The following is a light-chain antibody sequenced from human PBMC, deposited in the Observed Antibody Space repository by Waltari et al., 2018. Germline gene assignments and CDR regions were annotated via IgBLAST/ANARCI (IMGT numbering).Light chain of an antibody. CDR1: QSVSAY. CDR3: QHTTDWPPAFT. CDR2: GSS. J-gene: IGKJ3*01. Sequence: EVVLTQSPATLSLSPGEGVTLSCRASQSVSAYLAWYQQKPGQAPRLLIYGSSTRATGVPDRFSGRGSGTDFSLTISSVEPEDFAVYYCQHTTDWPPAFTFGPGTRVDLK. V-gene: IGKV3-11*01.